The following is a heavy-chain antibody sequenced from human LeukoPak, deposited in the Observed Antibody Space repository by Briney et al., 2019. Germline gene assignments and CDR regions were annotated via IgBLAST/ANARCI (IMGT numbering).Heavy chain of an antibody. CDR3: ATGIAVAGTGAFDI. CDR2: ISSSSSYT. V-gene: IGHV3-11*06. CDR1: GFAFSDYY. Sequence: GGSLRLSCAASGFAFSDYYMSWIRQAPGKGLEWFSYISSSSSYTNYADSVKGRFTISRDNAKNSLYLQMNSLRAEDTAVYYCATGIAVAGTGAFDIWGQGTMVTVSS. D-gene: IGHD6-19*01. J-gene: IGHJ3*02.